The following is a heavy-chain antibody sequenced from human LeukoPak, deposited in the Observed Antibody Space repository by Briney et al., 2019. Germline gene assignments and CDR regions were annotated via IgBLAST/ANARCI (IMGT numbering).Heavy chain of an antibody. CDR2: ISAYNGNT. Sequence: ASVKVSCKASGYDFTNYYINWVRQAPGQGLEWMGWISAYNGNTNYAQKFQGRVTMTEDTSTDTAYMELSSLRSEDTAVYYCATWGRGYYDSSGYYTAFDYWGQGTLVTVSS. J-gene: IGHJ4*02. CDR3: ATWGRGYYDSSGYYTAFDY. V-gene: IGHV1-18*04. D-gene: IGHD3-22*01. CDR1: GYDFTNYY.